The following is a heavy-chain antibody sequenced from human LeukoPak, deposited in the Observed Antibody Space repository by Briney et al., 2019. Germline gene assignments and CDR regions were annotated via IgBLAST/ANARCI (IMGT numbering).Heavy chain of an antibody. Sequence: GGSLRLSCAASGFTFRSHGMNWVRQAAGKGLEWVSSITSSSSYIYYADSVMGRFTISRDNANNSLYLQMNSLRAEDTAVYYCARHVVAVGFDYWGQGTLVTVSS. J-gene: IGHJ4*02. V-gene: IGHV3-21*01. CDR2: ITSSSSYI. D-gene: IGHD3-22*01. CDR3: ARHVVAVGFDY. CDR1: GFTFRSHG.